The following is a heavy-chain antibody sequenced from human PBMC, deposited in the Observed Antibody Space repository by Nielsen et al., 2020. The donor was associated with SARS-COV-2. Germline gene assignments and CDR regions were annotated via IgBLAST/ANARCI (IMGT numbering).Heavy chain of an antibody. CDR2: ISYDGSNK. D-gene: IGHD6-19*01. Sequence: GESLKISCAASGFTFSSYGMHWVRQAPGKGLEWVAVISYDGSNKYYADSVKGRFTISRDNSKSTLYLQMNSLRAEDTAVYYCATSGYSSGWGVYWGQGTLVTVSS. CDR3: ATSGYSSGWGVY. J-gene: IGHJ4*02. V-gene: IGHV3-30*03. CDR1: GFTFSSYG.